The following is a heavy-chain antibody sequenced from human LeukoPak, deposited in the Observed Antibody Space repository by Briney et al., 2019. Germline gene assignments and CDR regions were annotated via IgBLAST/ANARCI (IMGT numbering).Heavy chain of an antibody. V-gene: IGHV4-61*02. J-gene: IGHJ4*02. Sequence: SETLSLTCTVSGDSISRGSYCWNWIRQPAGKGLEWIGRIYTSGSTNYNPSLKSRVTISVDTSKNHFSLKLSSVTAADTALYYCARYEAVAGVFDSWGQGILVTVSS. CDR1: GDSISRGSYC. CDR3: ARYEAVAGVFDS. CDR2: IYTSGST. D-gene: IGHD6-19*01.